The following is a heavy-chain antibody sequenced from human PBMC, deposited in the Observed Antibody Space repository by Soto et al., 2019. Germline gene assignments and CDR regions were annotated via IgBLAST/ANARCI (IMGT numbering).Heavy chain of an antibody. D-gene: IGHD6-6*01. J-gene: IGHJ6*02. CDR1: GFSLSTSGMC. CDR2: IDWDDDK. V-gene: IGHV2-70*01. Sequence: KSGPTLVNPTQTLTLTCTFSGFSLSTSGMCVSWIRQPPGKALEWLALIDWDDDKYYSTSLKTRLTISKDTSKNQVVLTMTNMDPVDTATYYCARTPEYSSLYYYGMDVWGQGTTVTVSS. CDR3: ARTPEYSSLYYYGMDV.